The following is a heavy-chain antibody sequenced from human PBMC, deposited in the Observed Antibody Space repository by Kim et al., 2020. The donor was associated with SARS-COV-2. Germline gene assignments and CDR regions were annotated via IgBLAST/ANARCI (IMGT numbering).Heavy chain of an antibody. D-gene: IGHD2-15*01. V-gene: IGHV3-11*06. CDR3: ARDSSSWVVADEKYYYGMDV. J-gene: IGHJ6*02. Sequence: FTISRDNAKNSLYLQMNSLRAEDTAVYYCARDSSSWVVADEKYYYGMDVWGQGTTVTVSS.